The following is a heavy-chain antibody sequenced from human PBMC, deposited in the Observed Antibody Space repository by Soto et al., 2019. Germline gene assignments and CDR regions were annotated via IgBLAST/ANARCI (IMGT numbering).Heavy chain of an antibody. CDR2: IYPGYSDT. V-gene: IGHV5-51*07. D-gene: IGHD3-22*01. CDR1: GYSLTRYW. CDR3: ARLRDYYDSSIEY. J-gene: IGHJ4*02. Sequence: GESLKISCKGSGYSLTRYWIGWVHQMPGKGLEWMGIIYPGYSDTRYSPSFQGQVTISADKSISTAYLQWSSLKASDTAMYYCARLRDYYDSSIEYWGQGTLVTVSS.